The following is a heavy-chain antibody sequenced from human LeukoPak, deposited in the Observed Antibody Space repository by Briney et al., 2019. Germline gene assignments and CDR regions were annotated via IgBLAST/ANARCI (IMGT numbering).Heavy chain of an antibody. Sequence: PSETLSLTCTVSGGSISSYYWSWIRQPPGKGLEWIGYIYYSGSTNYNPSLKSRVTISIDTSENQFSLRLTSVTAADTAVYYCARAYHSSWYLNWFDPWGQGTLVTVSS. D-gene: IGHD6-13*01. CDR2: IYYSGST. CDR3: ARAYHSSWYLNWFDP. J-gene: IGHJ5*02. CDR1: GGSISSYY. V-gene: IGHV4-59*08.